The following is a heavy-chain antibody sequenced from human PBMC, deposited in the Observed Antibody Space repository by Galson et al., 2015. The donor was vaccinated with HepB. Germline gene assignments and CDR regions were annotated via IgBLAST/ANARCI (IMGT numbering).Heavy chain of an antibody. CDR2: ISGSGGST. CDR3: AKFRSVMVRVEIPHNNWFDP. J-gene: IGHJ5*02. Sequence: SLGLSCAASGFTFSSYAMSWVRQAPGKGLEWVSAISGSGGSTYYADSVKGRSTISRDNSKNTLYLQMNSLRAEDTAVYYCAKFRSVMVRVEIPHNNWFDPWGQGTLVTVSS. V-gene: IGHV3-23*01. D-gene: IGHD3-10*01. CDR1: GFTFSSYA.